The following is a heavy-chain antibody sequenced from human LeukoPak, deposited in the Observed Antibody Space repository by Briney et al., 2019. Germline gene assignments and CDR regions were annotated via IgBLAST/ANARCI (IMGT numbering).Heavy chain of an antibody. D-gene: IGHD1-26*01. CDR2: INPNSGGT. CDR3: ARDGGYRRATTPGKDY. CDR1: GYTFTGYY. Sequence: ASVKVSCKASGYTFTGYYMHWVRQAPGQGLEWMGWINPNSGGTNYAQKFQGRVTMTRDTSISTAYMELSRLRSDDTAVYYCARDGGYRRATTPGKDYWGQGTLVTVSS. J-gene: IGHJ4*02. V-gene: IGHV1-2*02.